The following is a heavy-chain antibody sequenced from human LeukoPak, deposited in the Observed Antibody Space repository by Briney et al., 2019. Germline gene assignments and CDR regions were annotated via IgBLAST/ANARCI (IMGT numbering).Heavy chain of an antibody. CDR3: ARDRTKQLWYYYYYYGMDV. D-gene: IGHD5-18*01. J-gene: IGHJ6*02. CDR1: GFTFSSYE. CDR2: IDSSGSTI. Sequence: QSGGSLRLSCAASGFTFSSYEMNWVRQAPGKGLEWVSYIDSSGSTIHYADSVEGRFTISRDNSKNTLYLQMNSLRAEDTAVYYCARDRTKQLWYYYYYYGMDVWGQGTTVTVSS. V-gene: IGHV3-48*03.